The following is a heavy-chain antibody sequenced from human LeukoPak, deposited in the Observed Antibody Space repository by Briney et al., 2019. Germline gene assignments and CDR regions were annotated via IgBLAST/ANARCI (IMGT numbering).Heavy chain of an antibody. V-gene: IGHV5-51*01. CDR2: IYPGDSDT. Sequence: GEPLKISCKGSGYSFTSYWIGCGRQMPGKGLEWMGIIYPGDSDTRYSPSFQGQVTISADKSISTAYLQWSSLKASDTAMYYCARQMVVTAIPGWFDSWGQGTLVTVSS. CDR1: GYSFTSYW. CDR3: ARQMVVTAIPGWFDS. D-gene: IGHD2-21*02. J-gene: IGHJ5*01.